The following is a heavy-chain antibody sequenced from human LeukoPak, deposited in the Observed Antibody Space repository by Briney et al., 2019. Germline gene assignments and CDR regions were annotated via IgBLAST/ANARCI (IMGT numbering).Heavy chain of an antibody. D-gene: IGHD5-18*01. CDR2: SNHSGST. CDR1: GGSFSGYY. V-gene: IGHV4-34*01. J-gene: IGHJ6*03. Sequence: SETLSLTCAVYGGSFSGYYWSWIRQPPGKGLEWIGESNHSGSTNYNPSLKSRVTISVDTSKNQFSLKLSSVTAADTAVYYCARGLRHSYGYSLLYYYYYMDVWGKGTTVTASS. CDR3: ARGLRHSYGYSLLYYYYYMDV.